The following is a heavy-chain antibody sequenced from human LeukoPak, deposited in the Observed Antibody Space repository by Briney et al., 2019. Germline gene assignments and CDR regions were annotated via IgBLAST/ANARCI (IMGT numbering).Heavy chain of an antibody. J-gene: IGHJ3*02. CDR1: GGSISSSSYY. V-gene: IGHV4-39*07. D-gene: IGHD5-18*01. CDR3: AREMDTAMVGAFDI. Sequence: SETLSLTCTVSGGSISSSSYYWGWIRQPPGKGLEWIGSIYYSGSTNYNPSLKSRVTISVDTSKNQFSLKLSSVTAADTAVYYCAREMDTAMVGAFDIWGQGTMVTVSP. CDR2: IYYSGST.